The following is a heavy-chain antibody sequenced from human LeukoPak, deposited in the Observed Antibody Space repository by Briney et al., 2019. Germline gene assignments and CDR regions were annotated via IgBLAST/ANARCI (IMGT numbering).Heavy chain of an antibody. CDR1: GFKFDDYA. Sequence: PPGGSPRLSCAASGFKFDDYAMHWVRQVPGKGLEWVSGITWNSGSIGYVDSVKGRFTISRDNAKNSVYLQMNSLRTEDVALYYCAKGDRYDFWSGPDNWGQGTLVTVSS. V-gene: IGHV3-9*03. D-gene: IGHD3-3*01. CDR2: ITWNSGSI. CDR3: AKGDRYDFWSGPDN. J-gene: IGHJ4*02.